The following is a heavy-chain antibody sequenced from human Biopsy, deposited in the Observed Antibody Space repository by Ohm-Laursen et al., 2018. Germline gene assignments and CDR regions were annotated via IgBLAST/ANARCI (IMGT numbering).Heavy chain of an antibody. D-gene: IGHD2-8*01. CDR2: ILNDGSIQ. Sequence: SLRLSCAASGFTFDNYAMHWVRQAPGRGLEWVAVILNDGSIQYQADSVKGRFAISRDNFKNALFLQMNSLRIEDTAVYYCAKDRFPYATSAVLDNWGQGTVVTVSS. CDR1: GFTFDNYA. J-gene: IGHJ4*02. CDR3: AKDRFPYATSAVLDN. V-gene: IGHV3-30*09.